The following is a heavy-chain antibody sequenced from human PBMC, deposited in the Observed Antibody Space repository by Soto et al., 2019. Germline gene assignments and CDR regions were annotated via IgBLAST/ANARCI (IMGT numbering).Heavy chain of an antibody. D-gene: IGHD2-2*01. Sequence: SETLSLTCAVYGGSFSGYYWTWIRQTPGKGLEWIGEINHSGSTNYKPSLKSRVSISADTSKKQFSLNLTSVTAADTAVYYCARGECSSNYCFTRWALDIWGQGTVVTVSS. V-gene: IGHV4-34*01. CDR3: ARGECSSNYCFTRWALDI. J-gene: IGHJ3*02. CDR2: INHSGST. CDR1: GGSFSGYY.